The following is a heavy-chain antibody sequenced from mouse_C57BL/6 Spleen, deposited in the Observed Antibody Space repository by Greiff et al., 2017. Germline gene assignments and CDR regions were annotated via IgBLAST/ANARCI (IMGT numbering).Heavy chain of an antibody. CDR1: GYSFTGYY. CDR2: INPSTGGT. Sequence: VQLQQSGPELVKPGASVKISCKASGYSFTGYYMNWVKQSPEKSLEWIGEINPSTGGTTYNQKFKAKATLTVDKSSSTAYMQLKSLTSEDSAVYYCARSRTGPGYWGQGTTLTVSS. V-gene: IGHV1-42*01. D-gene: IGHD3-3*01. CDR3: ARSRTGPGY. J-gene: IGHJ2*01.